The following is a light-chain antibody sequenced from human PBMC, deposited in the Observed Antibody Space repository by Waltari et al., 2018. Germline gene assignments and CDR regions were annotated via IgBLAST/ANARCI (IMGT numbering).Light chain of an antibody. CDR3: QTGGHGTWV. CDR2: VISDGVY. V-gene: IGLV4-69*01. CDR1: SGHSSNI. J-gene: IGLJ3*02. Sequence: QLVLTQSPSASASLGASVTLTCTLSSGHSSNIIAWHQQQPEKGTRYLMKVISDGVYSEGDETPDRFSGSSSESGRYHTISSVQSENEDDYYCQTGGHGTWVFGGGTKLSVL.